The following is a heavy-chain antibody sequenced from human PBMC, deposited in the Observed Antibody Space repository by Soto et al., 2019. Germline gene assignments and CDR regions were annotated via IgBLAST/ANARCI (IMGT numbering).Heavy chain of an antibody. Sequence: SETLSLTCTVSGGSISSSSLHWGWIRQPPGKGLEWIGSIYYSGSTYYSPSLKSRVTISVDTSKNQFSLKLSSVTAADTAVYYCARVGAENWFDPWGQGTLVTVSS. CDR1: GGSISSSSLH. CDR3: ARVGAENWFDP. D-gene: IGHD1-26*01. CDR2: IYYSGST. V-gene: IGHV4-39*07. J-gene: IGHJ5*02.